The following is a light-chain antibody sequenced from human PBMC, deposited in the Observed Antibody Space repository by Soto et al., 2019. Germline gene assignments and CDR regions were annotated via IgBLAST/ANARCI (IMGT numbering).Light chain of an antibody. V-gene: IGKV3-20*01. CDR3: QQYGRSLPRFI. CDR2: GAT. CDR1: QSVSSSY. Sequence: EIVLTQSPGTLSLSPGERATLSCRASQSVSSSYLAWYQQKPGQAPRLLIYGATSRATGIPDRFRGSGSGTDFTLTISRLEPEDFAVYFCQQYGRSLPRFIFGPGTKVDIK. J-gene: IGKJ3*01.